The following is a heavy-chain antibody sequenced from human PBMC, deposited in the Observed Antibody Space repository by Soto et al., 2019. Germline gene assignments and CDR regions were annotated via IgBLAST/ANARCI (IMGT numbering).Heavy chain of an antibody. CDR3: IRKMFQFDDGSQEFDY. Sequence: GGSLRLSCAASGFTFSSSWMHWFRQAPGKGLVWVSRINGAGSSISYADSVKGRFTISRDNAKNTLYLQMNSLRVEDTAVYYCIRKMFQFDDGSQEFDYWGQGTLVTVSS. CDR2: INGAGSSI. CDR1: GFTFSSSW. V-gene: IGHV3-74*01. D-gene: IGHD3-10*02. J-gene: IGHJ4*02.